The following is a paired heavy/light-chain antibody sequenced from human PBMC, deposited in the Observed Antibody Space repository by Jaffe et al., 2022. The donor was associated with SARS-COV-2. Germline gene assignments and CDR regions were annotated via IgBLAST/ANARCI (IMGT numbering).Light chain of an antibody. Sequence: DIVMTQSPDSLAVSLGERATINCKSSQSVLYSSNNMNSLVWYQQKPGQPPKLLIYWASIRESGVPDRFSGSGSGTDFTLTISSLQAEDVAVYYCQQYYNTPYTFGQGTKLEIK. V-gene: IGKV4-1*01. CDR1: QSVLYSSNNMNS. J-gene: IGKJ2*01. CDR2: WAS. CDR3: QQYYNTPYT.
Heavy chain of an antibody. V-gene: IGHV4-39*01. CDR2: IYYSGTT. Sequence: QLQLQESGPGLVKPSETLSLICAVSGGSISESSYYWGWIRQSPRKGLEWIASIYYSGTTHYNPSLKSRVTISVDKSKNQFSLKLSSVTAADTAVYYCASHRSGGYSKGFDPWGQGTLVTVSS. CDR3: ASHRSGGYSKGFDP. CDR1: GGSISESSYY. D-gene: IGHD3-10*01. J-gene: IGHJ5*02.